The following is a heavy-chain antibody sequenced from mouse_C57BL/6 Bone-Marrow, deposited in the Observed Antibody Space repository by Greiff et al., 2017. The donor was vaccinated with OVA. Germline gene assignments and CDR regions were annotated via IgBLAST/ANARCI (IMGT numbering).Heavy chain of an antibody. CDR1: GYTFTSYW. J-gene: IGHJ1*03. V-gene: IGHV1-69*01. CDR3: ALRRVSLYWYFDV. CDR2: IAPSDSYT. Sequence: QVQLQQPGAELVMPGASVKLSCKASGYTFTSYWMHWVKQRPGQGLEWIGEIAPSDSYTNYNQKFKGKSTLTVDKSSSTAYMQRSSLTSEDSAVYYCALRRVSLYWYFDVWGTGTTVTVSS. D-gene: IGHD2-12*01.